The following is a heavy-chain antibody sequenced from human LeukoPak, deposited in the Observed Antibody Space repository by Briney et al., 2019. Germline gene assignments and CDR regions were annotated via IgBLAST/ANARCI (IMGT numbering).Heavy chain of an antibody. CDR1: GFTVTSYA. CDR3: ARVSEVAAAPGAFDI. D-gene: IGHD6-19*01. J-gene: IGHJ3*02. V-gene: IGHV3-30-3*01. Sequence: GGSLRLSCAASGFTVTSYAMHWVRQAPGKGLEWVAAISYDGGTKYYADSVKGRFTISRDNSKNTLYLQMDSLRVEDTAVYYCARVSEVAAAPGAFDIWGQGKMVTIS. CDR2: ISYDGGTK.